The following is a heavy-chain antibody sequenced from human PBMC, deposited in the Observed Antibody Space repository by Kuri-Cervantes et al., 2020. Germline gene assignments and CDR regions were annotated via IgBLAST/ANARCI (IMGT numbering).Heavy chain of an antibody. D-gene: IGHD3-16*02. J-gene: IGHJ5*02. CDR2: IKHKADGGTT. CDR1: GFTFSNAW. Sequence: GGSLRLSCAASGFTFSNAWMSWVRQAPGKGLDWVGRIKHKADGGTTDYAAPVKGRFTISRDDSKNTLYLQMNSLKTEDTAVYYCTRDRGLGELSLNWFDPWGQGTLVTVSS. CDR3: TRDRGLGELSLNWFDP. V-gene: IGHV3-15*05.